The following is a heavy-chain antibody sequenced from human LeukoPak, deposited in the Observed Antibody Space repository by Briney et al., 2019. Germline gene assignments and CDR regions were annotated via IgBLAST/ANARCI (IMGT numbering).Heavy chain of an antibody. CDR1: GGSISSSSYY. Sequence: PSETLSLTCTVSGGSISSSSYYWGWIRQPPGKGLEWIGSIYYSGSTYYNPSLKSRVTISVDTSKNQFSLKLSSVTAADTAVYYCAVRYDSSGYYPLYYFDYWGQGTLVTVSS. D-gene: IGHD3-22*01. J-gene: IGHJ4*02. CDR2: IYYSGST. V-gene: IGHV4-39*01. CDR3: AVRYDSSGYYPLYYFDY.